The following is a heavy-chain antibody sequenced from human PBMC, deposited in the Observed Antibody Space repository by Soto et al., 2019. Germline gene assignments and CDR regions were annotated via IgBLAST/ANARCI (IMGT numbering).Heavy chain of an antibody. CDR3: ARPAAAGTDWFDP. D-gene: IGHD6-13*01. V-gene: IGHV1-69*05. J-gene: IGHJ5*02. CDR2: IIPIFGTA. Sequence: ASVKVSCKASGGTFSSYAISWVRQAPGQGLEWLGGIIPIFGTATYAQKFQGRVPITRDTSASTAYMELSSLRSEDTAVYYCARPAAAGTDWFDPWGQGTLVTVSS. CDR1: GGTFSSYA.